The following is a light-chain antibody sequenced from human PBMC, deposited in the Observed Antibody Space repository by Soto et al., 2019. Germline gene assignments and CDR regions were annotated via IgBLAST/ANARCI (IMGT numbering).Light chain of an antibody. CDR2: KAS. J-gene: IGKJ1*01. CDR1: QSFGTW. Sequence: DIQMTQSPSTLAASVGDRVTITCRASQSFGTWLVWYQQKPGKAPKLLIYKASSLRSGVPSRFSGSGSGTEFTLTISSLQPDDFATYYCQQFSNNSWTFGQGTNVEIK. V-gene: IGKV1-5*03. CDR3: QQFSNNSWT.